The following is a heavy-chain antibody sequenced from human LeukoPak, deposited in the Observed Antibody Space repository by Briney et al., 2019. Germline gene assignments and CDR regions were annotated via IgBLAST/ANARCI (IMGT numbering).Heavy chain of an antibody. CDR3: ARDATPVAATSGWFDP. V-gene: IGHV1-18*01. CDR2: ISAYDGNT. Sequence: GASVKVSCKASGYTFTSYGISWVRQAPGQGLEWMGWISAYDGNTNYAQKLQGRVTMTTDTSTSTAYMELRSLRSDDTAVYYCARDATPVAATSGWFDPWGQGTLVTVSS. J-gene: IGHJ5*02. CDR1: GYTFTSYG. D-gene: IGHD2-15*01.